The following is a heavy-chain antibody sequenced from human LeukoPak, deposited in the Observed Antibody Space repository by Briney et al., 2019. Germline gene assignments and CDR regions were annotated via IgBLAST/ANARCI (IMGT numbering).Heavy chain of an antibody. CDR3: AKDLQWELLWGGGFDY. V-gene: IGHV3-23*01. D-gene: IGHD1-26*01. J-gene: IGHJ4*02. Sequence: GGSLRLSCAASGFTFSSYGMSWVRQAPGKGLEWVSAISGSGGSTYYADSVKGRVTISRDNSKNTLYLSMNSLRAEDTAVYYCAKDLQWELLWGGGFDYWGQGTLVTVSS. CDR1: GFTFSSYG. CDR2: ISGSGGST.